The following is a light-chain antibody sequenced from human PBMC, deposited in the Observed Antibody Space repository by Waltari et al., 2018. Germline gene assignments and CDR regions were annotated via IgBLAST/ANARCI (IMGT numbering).Light chain of an antibody. Sequence: QSVLTQPPSASGTPGQRVTITCSGSSPTIGRTYVTWYQQLLGTAPKLLIHTNDQRPSGVPDRFSGSKSGTSASLAISGLRSEDEADYWCAAWDDSLSGWVFGGGTKVTVL. CDR1: SPTIGRTY. J-gene: IGLJ3*02. CDR3: AAWDDSLSGWV. CDR2: TND. V-gene: IGLV1-47*01.